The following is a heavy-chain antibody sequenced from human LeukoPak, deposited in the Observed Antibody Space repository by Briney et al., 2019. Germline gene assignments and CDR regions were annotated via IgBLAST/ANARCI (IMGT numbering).Heavy chain of an antibody. Sequence: KPSETLSLTCTVSGGSISSYYWSWIRQPPGKGLEWIGYIYYSGSTNYNPSLKSRVTISVDTSKNQFSLKLSSVTAADTAVYYCARRLRRGYHMDVWGQGTTVTVSS. CDR3: ARRLRRGYHMDV. J-gene: IGHJ6*02. D-gene: IGHD3-3*01. CDR1: GGSISSYY. V-gene: IGHV4-59*01. CDR2: IYYSGST.